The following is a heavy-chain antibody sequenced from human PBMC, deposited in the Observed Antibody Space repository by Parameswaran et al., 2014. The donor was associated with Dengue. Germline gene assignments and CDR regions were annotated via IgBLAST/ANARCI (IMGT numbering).Heavy chain of an antibody. D-gene: IGHD4-17*01. CDR3: ARDAPDYGDTRAYYYGMDV. Sequence: WIRQPPGKGLEWVSYISSSSSTIYYADSVKGRFTISRDNAKNSLYLQMNSLRDEDTAVYYCARDAPDYGDTRAYYYGMDVWGQGTTVTVSS. V-gene: IGHV3-48*02. CDR2: ISSSSSTI. J-gene: IGHJ6*02.